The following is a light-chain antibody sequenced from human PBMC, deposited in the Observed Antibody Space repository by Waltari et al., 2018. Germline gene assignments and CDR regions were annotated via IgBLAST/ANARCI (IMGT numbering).Light chain of an antibody. V-gene: IGLV2-14*01. Sequence: QSALTQPASVSGSPGQSITISCTGATSDLVDYNYVPWYQQHPDKSPRLMIYEVSNRPSGVFNRFSGSKSGNPASLTISGLQAEDEADYYCFSYTTSSTWVFGGGTKLTVL. CDR1: TSDLVDYNY. CDR2: EVS. J-gene: IGLJ3*02. CDR3: FSYTTSSTWV.